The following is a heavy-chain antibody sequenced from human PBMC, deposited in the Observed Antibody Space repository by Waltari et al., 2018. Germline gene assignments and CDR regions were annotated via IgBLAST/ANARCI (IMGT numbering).Heavy chain of an antibody. D-gene: IGHD2-21*02. CDR1: GFPFSDHD. CDR3: ARDLDGDSNLDY. V-gene: IGHV3-72*01. CDR2: SRNKAYSYTT. Sequence: EVQLVESGGGLVQPGGSLRLSCAASGFPFSDHDLDWVRQAPEKGLEWVGRSRNKAYSYTTEYAASVKGRFTISRDDSSLYLQMNSLKTEDTAIYYCARDLDGDSNLDYWGQGTLVTVSS. J-gene: IGHJ4*02.